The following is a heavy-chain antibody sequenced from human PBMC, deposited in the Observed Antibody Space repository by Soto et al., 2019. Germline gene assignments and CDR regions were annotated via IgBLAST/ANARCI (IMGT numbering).Heavy chain of an antibody. Sequence: QVQLVQSGAEVKKPGASVKVSCKASGYTSTSYGISWVRQAPGQGLEWMGWISAYNGNTNYAQKLQGRVTMTTDTSTSTAYMELRSLRSDDTAVYYCARLENCSGGSCLHDAFDIWGQGTMVTVSS. CDR1: GYTSTSYG. CDR2: ISAYNGNT. D-gene: IGHD2-15*01. V-gene: IGHV1-18*01. CDR3: ARLENCSGGSCLHDAFDI. J-gene: IGHJ3*02.